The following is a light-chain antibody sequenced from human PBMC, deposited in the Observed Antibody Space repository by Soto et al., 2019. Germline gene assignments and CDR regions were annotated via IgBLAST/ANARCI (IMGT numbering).Light chain of an antibody. CDR2: DVS. CDR3: SSYTSSGTYVV. V-gene: IGLV2-14*03. J-gene: IGLJ2*01. Sequence: QSALTQPASVSGSPGQSITISCTGTSSDVGGYNYVPWYQQHPGKAPKLMIYDVSNRPSGVSNRFSGSKSANTASLTISGLQAEDEADYYCSSYTSSGTYVVFGGGTKLTVL. CDR1: SSDVGGYNY.